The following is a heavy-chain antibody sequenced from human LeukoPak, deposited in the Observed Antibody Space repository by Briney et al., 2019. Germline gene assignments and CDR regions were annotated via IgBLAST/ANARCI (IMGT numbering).Heavy chain of an antibody. CDR1: GFTFGDYA. J-gene: IGHJ4*02. Sequence: GGSLRLSCTASGFTFGDYAMSWFRQAPGKGLEWVGFIRSKAYGGTTEYAASVKGRFTISRDDSKSIAYLQMNSLKTEDTAVYYCTRDPIVVVITNYFDYWGQGTLVTVSS. V-gene: IGHV3-49*03. D-gene: IGHD3-22*01. CDR2: IRSKAYGGTT. CDR3: TRDPIVVVITNYFDY.